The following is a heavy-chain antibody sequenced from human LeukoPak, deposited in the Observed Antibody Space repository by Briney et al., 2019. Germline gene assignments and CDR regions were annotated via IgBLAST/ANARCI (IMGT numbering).Heavy chain of an antibody. D-gene: IGHD1-26*01. J-gene: IGHJ3*02. V-gene: IGHV3-23*01. CDR3: GKNRYSGSLSPFDI. CDR2: TTTTVGDT. CDR1: GFTFTDYA. Sequence: GGSLRLSCVASGFTFTDYAMTWVRQPPGRRLEWVSTTTTTVGDTHYADSVKGRFTVSRDDSKGTLFLQMNSLRAEDTGVYYCGKNRYSGSLSPFDIWGQGTMVTVSS.